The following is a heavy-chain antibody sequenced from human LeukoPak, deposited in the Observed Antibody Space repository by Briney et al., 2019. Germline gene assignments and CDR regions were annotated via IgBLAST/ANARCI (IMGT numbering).Heavy chain of an antibody. CDR3: ARGGVVPAAKFDY. CDR2: INHSGST. D-gene: IGHD2-2*01. CDR1: GGSFSGYY. J-gene: IGHJ4*02. V-gene: IGHV4-34*01. Sequence: SETLSLTCAVYGGSFSGYYWSWIRQPPGKGLEWIGEINHSGSTNYNPSLKSRVTISVDTSKNQFSLKLSSVTAADTAVYYCARGGVVPAAKFDYWGQGTLVIVSS.